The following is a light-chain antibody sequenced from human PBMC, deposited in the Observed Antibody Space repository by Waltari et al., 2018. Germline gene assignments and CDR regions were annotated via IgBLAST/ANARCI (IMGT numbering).Light chain of an antibody. CDR1: ALRKQP. Sequence: SDDLTQSPSLSVFPGQTATITCSGDALRKQPVSWYQPKPGQAPVLVIYHDRERPSGIPDRFSGSSSGTTVTLTFKFVQAQDEADYFCQAADYSDSFVMFGGGTKLTVL. J-gene: IGLJ3*02. CDR2: HDR. V-gene: IGLV3-25*03. CDR3: QAADYSDSFVM.